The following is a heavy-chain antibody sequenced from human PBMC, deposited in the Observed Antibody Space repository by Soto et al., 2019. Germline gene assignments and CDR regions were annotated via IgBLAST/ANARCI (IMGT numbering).Heavy chain of an antibody. CDR1: GGSISSYY. CDR3: ARCLRYYDFWSGLGAYGMDV. CDR2: IYYSGST. V-gene: IGHV4-59*01. J-gene: IGHJ6*02. Sequence: PSETLSLTCTVSGGSISSYYWSWIRQPPGKGLEWIGYIYYSGSTNYNPSLKSRVTISVDTSKNQFSLKLSSVTAADTAVYYCARCLRYYDFWSGLGAYGMDVWGQGTTVTVS. D-gene: IGHD3-3*01.